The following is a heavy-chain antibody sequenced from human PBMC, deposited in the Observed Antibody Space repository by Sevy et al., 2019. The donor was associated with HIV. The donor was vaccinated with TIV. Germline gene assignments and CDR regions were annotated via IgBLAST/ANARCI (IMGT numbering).Heavy chain of an antibody. CDR3: AKDAVQYYGSGNLH. CDR2: KSFDGSNK. J-gene: IGHJ4*01. Sequence: GGSLRLSCAASGFTFSNYGMHWVRQAPGKGLEWVAVKSFDGSNKYYPDSVKGRFTVSRDNSKNTLYLQMNSLSAEDTAVYYCAKDAVQYYGSGNLHWGHGTLVTVSS. CDR1: GFTFSNYG. V-gene: IGHV3-30*18. D-gene: IGHD3-10*01.